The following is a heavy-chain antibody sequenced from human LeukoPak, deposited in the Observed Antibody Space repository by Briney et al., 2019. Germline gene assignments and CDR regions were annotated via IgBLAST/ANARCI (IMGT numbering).Heavy chain of an antibody. V-gene: IGHV3-21*01. CDR3: ARDRGIAARLDY. CDR2: ISSSSSYI. Sequence: PGGSLRLSCAASGFTFSSYSMNWVRQAPGKGLEWVSSISSSSSYIYYADSVKGRFTISRDNAKNSLYLQMNSLRAEDTAVYYCARDRGIAARLDYWGQGTLVTVSS. J-gene: IGHJ4*02. CDR1: GFTFSSYS. D-gene: IGHD6-6*01.